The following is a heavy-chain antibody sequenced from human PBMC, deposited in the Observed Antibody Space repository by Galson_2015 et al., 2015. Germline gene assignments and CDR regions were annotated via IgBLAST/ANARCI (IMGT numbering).Heavy chain of an antibody. J-gene: IGHJ3*02. D-gene: IGHD6-6*01. CDR1: GFTFSDYY. V-gene: IGHV3-11*05. Sequence: SLRLSCAASGFTFSDYYMSWIRQAPGKGLEWVSYISSSSSYTNYADSVKGRFTISRDNAKNSLYLQMNSLRAEDTAVYYCARAFIAARPTGAFDIWGQGTMVTVSS. CDR3: ARAFIAARPTGAFDI. CDR2: ISSSSSYT.